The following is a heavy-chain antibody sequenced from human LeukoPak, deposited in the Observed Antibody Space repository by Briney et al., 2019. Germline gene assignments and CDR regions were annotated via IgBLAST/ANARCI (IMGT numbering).Heavy chain of an antibody. Sequence: GASVKVSCKASGYTFTGYYIHWVRQAPGQGLEWLGWINPTTGGTKYAQKFEGRVTMTRDTSITTAYMELRSLRSDDTAVYYCARVIVSRLRVFDYWGQGTLVTVSS. V-gene: IGHV1-2*02. CDR1: GYTFTGYY. J-gene: IGHJ4*02. CDR3: ARVIVSRLRVFDY. D-gene: IGHD5/OR15-5a*01. CDR2: INPTTGGT.